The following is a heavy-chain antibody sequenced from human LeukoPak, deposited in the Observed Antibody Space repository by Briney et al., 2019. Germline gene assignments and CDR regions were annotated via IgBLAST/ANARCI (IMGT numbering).Heavy chain of an antibody. Sequence: PGGSLRLSCAASGFTFNHYWMNWVRQAPGKGLVSVSRLSNDGSTTSYVDSVKGRFTISRDNAKNTVYLQMNSLRAEDTAVYYCTRGYSISSKAHYGMDVWGQGTTVTASS. D-gene: IGHD6-6*01. CDR2: LSNDGSTT. V-gene: IGHV3-74*01. J-gene: IGHJ6*02. CDR1: GFTFNHYW. CDR3: TRGYSISSKAHYGMDV.